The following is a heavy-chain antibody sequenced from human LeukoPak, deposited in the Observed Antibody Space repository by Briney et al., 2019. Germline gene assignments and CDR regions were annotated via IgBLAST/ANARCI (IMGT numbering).Heavy chain of an antibody. CDR3: ARNHDYGDYWEY. CDR2: IYYSGST. D-gene: IGHD4-17*01. J-gene: IGHJ4*02. CDR1: GDSISSTSGTYY. Sequence: PSETLSLTCTVSGDSISSTSGTYYWGWIRQPPGKGLEWIGYIYYSGSTNYNPSLKSRVTISVDTSKNQFSLKLSSVTAADTAVYYCARNHDYGDYWEYWGQGTLVTVSS. V-gene: IGHV4-61*01.